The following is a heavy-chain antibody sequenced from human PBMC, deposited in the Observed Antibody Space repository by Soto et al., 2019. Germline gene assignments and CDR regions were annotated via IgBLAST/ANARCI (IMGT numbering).Heavy chain of an antibody. CDR2: IWYDGSNK. J-gene: IGHJ4*02. Sequence: GGSLRLSCAASGFTFSSYGMHWVRQAPGKGLEWVAVIWYDGSNKYYADSVKGRFTISRDNSKNTLYLQMNSLRAEDTAVYYCAGAGEQKWIQLWFYDYWGQGTLVTVSS. V-gene: IGHV3-33*01. D-gene: IGHD5-18*01. CDR3: AGAGEQKWIQLWFYDY. CDR1: GFTFSSYG.